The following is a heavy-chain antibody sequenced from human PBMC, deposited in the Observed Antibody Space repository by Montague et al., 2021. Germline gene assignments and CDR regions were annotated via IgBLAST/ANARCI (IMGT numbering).Heavy chain of an antibody. CDR1: GGPMRANY. D-gene: IGHD2-2*01. CDR2: IFGTGGT. V-gene: IGHV4-4*08. J-gene: IGHJ4*02. CDR3: VRRDNMPRAFLDH. Sequence: SETLSLTCNVSGGPMRANYWSWIWQSPWKGLEWIGYIFGTGGTTYNPSLSRRITISIDTSKHKFFLDLNSVTAADAAVSYCVRRDNMPRAFLDHWGQGSLVTVSS.